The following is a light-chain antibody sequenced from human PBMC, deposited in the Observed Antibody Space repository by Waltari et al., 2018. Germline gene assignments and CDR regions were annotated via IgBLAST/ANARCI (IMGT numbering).Light chain of an antibody. CDR1: SGYSTNI. CDR3: ETGGHGTWV. CDR2: VNSDGSH. J-gene: IGLJ3*02. Sequence: QLVLTQSPSASASLGASVKLTCTLDSGYSTNIVAWLQQHPEKGPRYLMKVNSDGSHTKGDDIPDRFSGSSSGAERYLTISSVQSEDEADYYCETGGHGTWVFGGGTKLTVL. V-gene: IGLV4-69*02.